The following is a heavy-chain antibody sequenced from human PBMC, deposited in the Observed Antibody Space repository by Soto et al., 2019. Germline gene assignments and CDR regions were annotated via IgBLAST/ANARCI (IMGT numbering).Heavy chain of an antibody. D-gene: IGHD3-9*01. CDR3: AKSSTYDLLTRFDF. CDR2: IIPILGIA. Sequence: SVKVSCKASGGTFSSYSISWVRQAPGQGLEWMGRIIPILGIANYAQKFQGRVTITADKSTSTAYMELSSLRAEDTALYYCAKSSTYDLLTRFDFWGQGTRVTVSS. CDR1: GGTFSSYS. V-gene: IGHV1-69*02. J-gene: IGHJ4*02.